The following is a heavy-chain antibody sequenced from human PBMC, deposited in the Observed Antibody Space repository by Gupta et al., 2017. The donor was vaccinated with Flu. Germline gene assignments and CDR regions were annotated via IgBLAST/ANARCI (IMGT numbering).Heavy chain of an antibody. CDR1: GFTFDDYA. Sequence: EVQLVESGGGLVQPGRSLRLSCAASGFTFDDYAMHWVRQAPGKGLEWVSGISWNSGSIGYADSVKGRFTISRDNAKNSLYLQMNSLRAEDTALYYCAKVNVVVTAIGAFDIWGQGTMVTVSS. J-gene: IGHJ3*02. CDR3: AKVNVVVTAIGAFDI. V-gene: IGHV3-9*01. D-gene: IGHD2-21*02. CDR2: ISWNSGSI.